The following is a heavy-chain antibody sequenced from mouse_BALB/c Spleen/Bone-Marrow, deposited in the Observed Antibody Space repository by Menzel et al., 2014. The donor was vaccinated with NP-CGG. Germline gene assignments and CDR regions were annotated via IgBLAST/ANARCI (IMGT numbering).Heavy chain of an antibody. CDR1: GYTFTSYW. Sequence: HVQLQQSGAELVKPGASVKMSCKASGYTFTSYWMHWVKQRPGHGLEWIGLIDPSDSYTSYNQNFKGKATLTVDTSSNTAYMQLSSLTSEDSAVYYCSREDGNHYFDYWGQGTTLAVSS. CDR2: IDPSDSYT. J-gene: IGHJ2*01. D-gene: IGHD2-3*01. CDR3: SREDGNHYFDY. V-gene: IGHV1S127*01.